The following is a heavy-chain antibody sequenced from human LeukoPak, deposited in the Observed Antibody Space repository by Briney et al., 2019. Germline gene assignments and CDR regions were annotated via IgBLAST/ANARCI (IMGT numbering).Heavy chain of an antibody. J-gene: IGHJ4*02. V-gene: IGHV4-59*08. CDR2: VYYSGST. D-gene: IGHD4-17*01. CDR1: GGSISSYY. CDR3: ARAYGDYQLDY. Sequence: PSETLSLTCTVSGGSISSYYWSWIRQPPGKGLEWIGYVYYSGSTNYNPSLKSRVTISVDTSKNQFSLKLTSVTAADTAVYYCARAYGDYQLDYWGQGTLVTVFS.